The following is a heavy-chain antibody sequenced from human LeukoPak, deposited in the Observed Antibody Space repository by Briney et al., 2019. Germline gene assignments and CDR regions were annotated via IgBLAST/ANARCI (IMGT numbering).Heavy chain of an antibody. CDR3: ARDTVNGPFVISLDL. J-gene: IGHJ5*02. CDR1: GFTFSSYN. D-gene: IGHD2-8*01. Sequence: SGGSLRLSCAASGFTFSSYNMNWVRQAPGKGLEWVSSISSSSNYRHSADSLKGRFTISRDNAKNSLYLQMNSLRAEDTAVYYCARDTVNGPFVISLDLWGQGALVTVSS. CDR2: ISSSSNYR. V-gene: IGHV3-21*01.